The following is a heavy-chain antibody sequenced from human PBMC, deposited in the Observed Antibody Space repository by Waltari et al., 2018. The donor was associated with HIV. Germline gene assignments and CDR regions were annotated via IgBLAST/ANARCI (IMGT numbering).Heavy chain of an antibody. Sequence: QVQLVEAGGGVVQFGGSLRVSCTAFGFSFNMYDMHWVRQAPGKGLELVSFIRYDGTEKQYRDSVKGRFAISRDNSKNTTFMQMNSLRPEDTAVYYCAKDRNSHHDFWSGHSHWGQGIRVTVSA. CDR1: GFSFNMYD. J-gene: IGHJ4*02. CDR2: IRYDGTEK. CDR3: AKDRNSHHDFWSGHSH. D-gene: IGHD3-3*01. V-gene: IGHV3-30*02.